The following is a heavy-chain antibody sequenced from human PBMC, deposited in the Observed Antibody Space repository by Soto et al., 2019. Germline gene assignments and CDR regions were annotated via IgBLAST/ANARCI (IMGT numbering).Heavy chain of an antibody. CDR2: IYYSGST. Sequence: SETLSLTCTVSGDSISSYYWSWIRQPPGKGLEWIGYIYYSGSTNYNPSLKSRVTISVDAPKNQFSLKLTSVTAADAAVYYCARGVATIGPWGQGTLVTVSS. CDR1: GDSISSYY. D-gene: IGHD5-12*01. J-gene: IGHJ5*02. CDR3: ARGVATIGP. V-gene: IGHV4-59*01.